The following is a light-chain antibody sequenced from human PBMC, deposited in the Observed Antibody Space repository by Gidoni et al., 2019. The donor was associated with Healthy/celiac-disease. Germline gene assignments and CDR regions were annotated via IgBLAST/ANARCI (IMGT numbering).Light chain of an antibody. CDR3: CSYAGSYTLVV. V-gene: IGLV2-11*01. J-gene: IGLJ2*01. CDR1: SSDGGGYNY. CDR2: DVS. Sequence: QSALTQPRSVSGSPGHSVPLSCTGTSSDGGGYNYVSWYQQHPGKAPKLMIYDVSKRPSGVPDRFSGSKSGNTASLTISGLQAEDEADYYCCSYAGSYTLVVFGGGTKLTDL.